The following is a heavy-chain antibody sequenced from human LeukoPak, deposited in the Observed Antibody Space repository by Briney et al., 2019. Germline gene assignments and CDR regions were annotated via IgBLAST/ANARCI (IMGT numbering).Heavy chain of an antibody. D-gene: IGHD2-8*01. CDR3: ARGNNGALDI. Sequence: GGSLRPSCTASGLTFNSYWMHWVRQTPEKGLEWVANMNQDGSERNYVDSVKGRFTISRDSAENSLYLQMNSLRAEDTAVYYCARGNNGALDIWGQGTTVTVSS. CDR1: GLTFNSYW. V-gene: IGHV3-7*01. J-gene: IGHJ3*02. CDR2: MNQDGSER.